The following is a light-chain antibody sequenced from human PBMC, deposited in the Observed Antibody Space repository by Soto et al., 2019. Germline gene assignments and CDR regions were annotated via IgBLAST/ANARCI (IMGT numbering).Light chain of an antibody. CDR2: YDD. V-gene: IGLV1-36*01. CDR1: SSNIGNNG. Sequence: QSVLTQTPSVSAAPRQRVTISCSGSSSNIGNNGVSWYQQLPGKAPKLLIYYDDLLPPGVSDRFSGSKSGTSASLAIGGLQSEDEADYYCAAWDDSLNGLVFGGGTKVTVL. CDR3: AAWDDSLNGLV. J-gene: IGLJ3*02.